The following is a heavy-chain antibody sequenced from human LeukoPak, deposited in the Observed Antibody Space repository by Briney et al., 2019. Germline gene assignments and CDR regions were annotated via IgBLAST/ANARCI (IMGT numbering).Heavy chain of an antibody. CDR3: ASTPTIFYDSSGYSDY. CDR2: ISGSGGST. CDR1: GFTFSSYA. V-gene: IGHV3-23*01. J-gene: IGHJ4*02. D-gene: IGHD3-22*01. Sequence: PGGSLRLSCAASGFTFSSYAMSWVRQAPGKGLEWVSAISGSGGSTYYADFVKGRFTISRDNSKNTLYLQMNSLRAEDTAVYYCASTPTIFYDSSGYSDYWGQGTLVTVSS.